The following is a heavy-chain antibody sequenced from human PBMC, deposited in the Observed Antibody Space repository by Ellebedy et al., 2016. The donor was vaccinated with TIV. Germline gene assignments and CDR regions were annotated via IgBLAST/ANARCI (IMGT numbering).Heavy chain of an antibody. CDR1: GYTFTSYA. CDR2: INAGNGNT. V-gene: IGHV1-3*01. J-gene: IGHJ3*02. D-gene: IGHD3-10*01. CDR3: ARDNWFGEFTGAFDI. Sequence: ASVKVSCXASGYTFTSYAMHWVRQAPGQRLEWMGWINAGNGNTKYSQKFQGRVTITRDTSASTAYMELSSLRSEDTAVYYCARDNWFGEFTGAFDIWGQGTMVTVSS.